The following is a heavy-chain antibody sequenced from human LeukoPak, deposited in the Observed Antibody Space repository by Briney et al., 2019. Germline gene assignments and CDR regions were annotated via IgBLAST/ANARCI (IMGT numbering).Heavy chain of an antibody. Sequence: PGGALRLSCAAPVYTPSRYMMSWVREAPRKGLEWVANAKQEGREKYNMDSLKSGVTISRDNTKNTLYLQMKSLRAEDTAVYYCARRSQFGAFDIWGQGTMVTVSS. CDR2: AKQEGREK. D-gene: IGHD3-10*01. CDR3: ARRSQFGAFDI. V-gene: IGHV3-7*01. J-gene: IGHJ3*02. CDR1: VYTPSRYM.